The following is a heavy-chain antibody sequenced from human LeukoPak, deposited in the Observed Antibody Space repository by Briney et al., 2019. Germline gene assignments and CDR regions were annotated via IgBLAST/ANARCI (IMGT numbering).Heavy chain of an antibody. CDR3: AKVGSYRYFYFDY. J-gene: IGHJ4*02. D-gene: IGHD3-16*02. Sequence: PGGSLRLSCAASGFTFDDYAMHWVRHAPGKGLEWVSGISWNSGSIGYADSVKGRFTISRDNAKNSLYLQMNSLRAEDTALYYCAKVGSYRYFYFDYWGQGTLVTVSS. CDR1: GFTFDDYA. CDR2: ISWNSGSI. V-gene: IGHV3-9*01.